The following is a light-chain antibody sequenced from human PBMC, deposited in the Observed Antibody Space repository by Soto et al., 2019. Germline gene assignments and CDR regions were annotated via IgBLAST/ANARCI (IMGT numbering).Light chain of an antibody. CDR3: QQYNSYSGT. CDR1: QSISSW. V-gene: IGKV1-5*01. Sequence: DSGLTQSPSTLSASVGDRVTITCRASQSISSWLAWYQQKPGKAPKLLIYDASSLESGVPSRFSGSLSGTEFTLTISSLQTDEFATYDGQQYNSYSGTFGQGTKVDI. CDR2: DAS. J-gene: IGKJ1*01.